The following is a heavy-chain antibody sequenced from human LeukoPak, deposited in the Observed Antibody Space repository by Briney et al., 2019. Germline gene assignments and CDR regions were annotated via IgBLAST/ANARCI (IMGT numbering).Heavy chain of an antibody. Sequence: PSETLSLTCTVSGGSISSSSYYWGWIRQPPGKGREWIGSIYYSGSTYYNPSLKSRVTISVDTSKNQFSLKLSSVTAAATAVYYCARVWSYYDSSGYYPYYFDYWGQGTLVTVSP. CDR1: GGSISSSSYY. CDR2: IYYSGST. CDR3: ARVWSYYDSSGYYPYYFDY. D-gene: IGHD3-22*01. J-gene: IGHJ4*02. V-gene: IGHV4-39*07.